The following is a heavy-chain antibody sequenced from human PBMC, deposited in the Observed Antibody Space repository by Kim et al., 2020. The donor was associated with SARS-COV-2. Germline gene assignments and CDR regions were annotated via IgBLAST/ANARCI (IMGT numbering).Heavy chain of an antibody. Sequence: DSVQGRFPISRDNAENTLFLQMNSLRVEDTAVYYCAKGPHSGWKSYWFFDLWGRGTLVTVSS. D-gene: IGHD6-19*01. J-gene: IGHJ2*01. CDR3: AKGPHSGWKSYWFFDL. V-gene: IGHV3-23*01.